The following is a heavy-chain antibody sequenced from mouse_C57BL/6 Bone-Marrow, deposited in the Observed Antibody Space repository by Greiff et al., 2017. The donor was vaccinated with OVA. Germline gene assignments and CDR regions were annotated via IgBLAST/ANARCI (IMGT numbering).Heavy chain of an antibody. D-gene: IGHD1-1*01. J-gene: IGHJ3*01. V-gene: IGHV2-2*01. CDR3: ARRGITTVVPFAY. Sequence: VQLVESGPGLVQPSQSLSITCTVSGFSLTSYGVHWVRQSPGKGLEWLGVIWSGGSTDYNAAFISRLSISKDNSKSQVFFKMNSLQADDTAIYYCARRGITTVVPFAYWGQGTLVTVSA. CDR1: GFSLTSYG. CDR2: IWSGGST.